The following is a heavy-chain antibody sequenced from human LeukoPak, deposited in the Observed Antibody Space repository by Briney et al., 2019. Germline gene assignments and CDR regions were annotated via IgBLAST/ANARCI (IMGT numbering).Heavy chain of an antibody. CDR3: ARDGPGGYCSGGSCYGADYYYYYYMDV. V-gene: IGHV1-2*02. CDR2: INPNSGGT. J-gene: IGHJ6*03. D-gene: IGHD2-15*01. CDR1: GYTFTGYY. Sequence: ASVKVSCKASGYTFTGYYMHWVRQAPGQGLEWMGWINPNSGGTNYAQRFQGRVTMTRDTSISTAYMELSRLRSDDTAVYYCARDGPGGYCSGGSCYGADYYYYYYMDVWGKGTTVTISS.